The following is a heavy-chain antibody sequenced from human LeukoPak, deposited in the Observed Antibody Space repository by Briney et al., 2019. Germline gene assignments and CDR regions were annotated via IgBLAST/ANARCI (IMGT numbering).Heavy chain of an antibody. CDR3: ARENNFGSGMGG. D-gene: IGHD3-10*01. Sequence: GGSLSLSCAASGFTVSSNSMNWVRQAPGKGLQWVSVIYSGGNTYYADSVKGRFTISRDNSKNTLYLQMNSLRAEDTAVYYCARENNFGSGMGGWGQGATVTVS. J-gene: IGHJ6*02. CDR1: GFTVSSNS. CDR2: IYSGGNT. V-gene: IGHV3-53*01.